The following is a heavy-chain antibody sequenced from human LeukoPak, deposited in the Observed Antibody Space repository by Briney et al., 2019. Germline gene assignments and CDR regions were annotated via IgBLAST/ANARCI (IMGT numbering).Heavy chain of an antibody. CDR2: ISAYNGNT. J-gene: IGHJ3*02. Sequence: ASVKVSCKASGYTFTSYGISWVRQAPGQGLEWMGWISAYNGNTNYARKLQGRVTMTTDTSTSTAYMELRSLRSDDTAVYYCARRTVDWDAFDIWGQGTMVTVSS. CDR3: ARRTVDWDAFDI. V-gene: IGHV1-18*01. CDR1: GYTFTSYG. D-gene: IGHD4-11*01.